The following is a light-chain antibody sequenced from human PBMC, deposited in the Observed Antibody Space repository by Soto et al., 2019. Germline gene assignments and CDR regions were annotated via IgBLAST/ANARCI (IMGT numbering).Light chain of an antibody. J-gene: IGKJ2*01. V-gene: IGKV3-15*01. CDR1: QSVSSY. CDR3: QQYSKWPPYT. Sequence: EIVMTQSPATLSLSPGERATLSCRASQSVSSYLAWYQQKPGQAPRLLIYDASNRATGIPARFSGSGSGTEFTLTISSLQSEDFAVYYCQQYSKWPPYTFGQGTKVEIK. CDR2: DAS.